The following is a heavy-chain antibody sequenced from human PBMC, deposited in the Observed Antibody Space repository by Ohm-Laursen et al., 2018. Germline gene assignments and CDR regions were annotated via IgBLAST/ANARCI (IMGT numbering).Heavy chain of an antibody. CDR2: ISGSGGST. Sequence: SLRLSCAASGFTFSSYAMSWVRQAPGKGLEWVSAISGSGGSTYYADSVKGRFTTSRDNSKNTLYLQMNSLRAEDTAVYYCARPSLYDSSGYYPPDYFDYWGQGTLVTVSS. J-gene: IGHJ4*02. V-gene: IGHV3-23*01. CDR1: GFTFSSYA. D-gene: IGHD3-22*01. CDR3: ARPSLYDSSGYYPPDYFDY.